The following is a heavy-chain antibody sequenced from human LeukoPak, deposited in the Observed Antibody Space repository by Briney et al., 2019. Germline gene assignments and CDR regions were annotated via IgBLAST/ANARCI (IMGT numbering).Heavy chain of an antibody. D-gene: IGHD2-2*01. Sequence: PSETLSLTCTVSGGSISSYYWSWIRQPPGKGREWIGYIYYGGSTNYNPSLKSRVTISVDMSKNQFSLQLSSVTAADTAVYSCARVVDGVVPAAIWWFDPWGQGTLVTVSS. CDR1: GGSISSYY. CDR3: ARVVDGVVPAAIWWFDP. V-gene: IGHV4-59*12. J-gene: IGHJ5*02. CDR2: IYYGGST.